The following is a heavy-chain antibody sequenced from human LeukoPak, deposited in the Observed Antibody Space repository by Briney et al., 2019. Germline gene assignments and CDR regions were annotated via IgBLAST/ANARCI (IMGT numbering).Heavy chain of an antibody. V-gene: IGHV3-21*01. J-gene: IGHJ4*02. CDR3: ARSVYDSSGYYLLFDY. D-gene: IGHD3-22*01. Sequence: PGGSLRLSCAASGFTFSSYSMNWVRQAPGKGLEWVSSISSSSSYIYYADSVKGRFTISRDNAKNSLYLQMNGLRAEDTAVYYCARSVYDSSGYYLLFDYWGQGTLVTVSS. CDR1: GFTFSSYS. CDR2: ISSSSSYI.